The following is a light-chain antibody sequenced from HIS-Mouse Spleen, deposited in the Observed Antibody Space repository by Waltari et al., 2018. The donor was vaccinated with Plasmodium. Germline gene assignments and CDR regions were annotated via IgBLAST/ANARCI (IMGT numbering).Light chain of an antibody. Sequence: EILMTQSSATLSVSPGARATLSCRASLSVSSNFAWYQQKPGQAPRLLIYGASTRATGIPARFSGSGSGTEFTLTISSLQSEDFAVYYCQQYNNWSFTFGPGTKVDIK. J-gene: IGKJ3*01. CDR3: QQYNNWSFT. CDR1: LSVSSN. CDR2: GAS. V-gene: IGKV3-15*01.